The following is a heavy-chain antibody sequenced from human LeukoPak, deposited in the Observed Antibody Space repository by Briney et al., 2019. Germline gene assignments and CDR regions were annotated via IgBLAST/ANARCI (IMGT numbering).Heavy chain of an antibody. CDR2: INHSGST. D-gene: IGHD1-14*01. Sequence: SETLSLTCAVYGGSFSGYYWSWIRQPPGKGLEWIGEINHSGSTNYNPSLKSRVTISVDTSKNQFSLKLSSVTAADTAVYYCARVGTPGCVDYWGQGTLVPVSS. J-gene: IGHJ4*02. CDR3: ARVGTPGCVDY. V-gene: IGHV4-34*01. CDR1: GGSFSGYY.